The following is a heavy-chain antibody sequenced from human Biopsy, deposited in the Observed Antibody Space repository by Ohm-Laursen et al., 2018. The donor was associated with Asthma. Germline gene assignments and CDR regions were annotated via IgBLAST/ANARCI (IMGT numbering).Heavy chain of an antibody. CDR1: GGTFSRYA. CDR3: ARDPHNSYLASLRTKFNYYYYGMDV. CDR2: IIPIFGTA. D-gene: IGHD1-7*01. V-gene: IGHV1-69*01. Sequence: SSVKVSCKTSGGTFSRYAISWVRQAPGQGLEWMGGIIPIFGTANYAQKFQGRVTITADESTSTAYMELSSLRSEDTAVYYCARDPHNSYLASLRTKFNYYYYGMDVWGQGTTVTVSS. J-gene: IGHJ6*02.